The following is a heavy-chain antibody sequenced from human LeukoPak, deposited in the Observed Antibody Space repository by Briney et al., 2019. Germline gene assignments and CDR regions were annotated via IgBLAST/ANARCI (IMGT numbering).Heavy chain of an antibody. CDR3: ARDPQTHYDILTGTIRPHWFDP. CDR1: GFAFSRNA. Sequence: PGGSLRLSCAAAGFAFSRNALSWVRQAPGEGLDWVSSISVSSTTYYLDSVKGRFTISRDNSNNALFLQMNSLRAEDTAVYYCARDPQTHYDILTGTIRPHWFDPWGQGTLVTVSS. CDR2: ISVSSTT. J-gene: IGHJ5*02. D-gene: IGHD3-9*01. V-gene: IGHV3-23*01.